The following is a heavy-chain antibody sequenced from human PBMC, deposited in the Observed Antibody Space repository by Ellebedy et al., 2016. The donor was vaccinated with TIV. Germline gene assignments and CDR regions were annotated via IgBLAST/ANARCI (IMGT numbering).Heavy chain of an antibody. D-gene: IGHD2-15*01. V-gene: IGHV3-72*01. CDR1: GVIFSDLY. Sequence: GGSLRLSXEVSGVIFSDLYMDWVRQAPGKGLEWVGRSRNRGDGYTTEYAPSVEGRFTISRDESKDSLFLQMNSLKIEDTAVYYCAREDWWRFDPWGQGTLVTVSS. CDR2: SRNRGDGYTT. J-gene: IGHJ5*02. CDR3: AREDWWRFDP.